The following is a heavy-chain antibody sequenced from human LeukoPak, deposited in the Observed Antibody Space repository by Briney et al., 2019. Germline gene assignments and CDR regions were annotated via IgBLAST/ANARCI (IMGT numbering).Heavy chain of an antibody. CDR3: ARAAGGYYNNWFDP. J-gene: IGHJ5*02. V-gene: IGHV4-59*01. CDR2: IYYTGST. CDR1: DGSLSTYY. D-gene: IGHD3-22*01. Sequence: TSETLSLTCTVSDGSLSTYYWSWVRQPPGKGLEWMGYIYYTGSTNYNPSLKSRVTISVDTSKNQFSRKLSSVTAADTAVYFCARAAGGYYNNWFDPWGQGTLVTVSS.